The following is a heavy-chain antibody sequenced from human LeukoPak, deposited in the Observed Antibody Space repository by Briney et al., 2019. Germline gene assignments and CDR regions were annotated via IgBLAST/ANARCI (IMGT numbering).Heavy chain of an antibody. Sequence: SETLSLTCTVSGGSISSDFWSWIRLPAREGLEWVGRIYAGDTTNYNPSLKSRVTMSVDTSKNQISLKLSSVTAPDTAVYYCARYELHYVDYLGQGTPFTVSS. CDR3: ARYELHYVDY. D-gene: IGHD1-26*01. V-gene: IGHV4-4*07. CDR2: IYAGDTT. CDR1: GGSISSDF. J-gene: IGHJ4*02.